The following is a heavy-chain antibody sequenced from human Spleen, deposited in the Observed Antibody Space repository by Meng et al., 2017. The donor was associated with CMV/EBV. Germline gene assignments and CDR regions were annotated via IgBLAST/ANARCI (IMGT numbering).Heavy chain of an antibody. CDR3: ARSPPYRYSSSWYTYYVMDV. D-gene: IGHD6-13*01. CDR2: INPSGGST. J-gene: IGHJ6*02. CDR1: GYTFTSYY. V-gene: IGHV1-46*01. Sequence: ASLKVSCKASGYTFTSYYMHWVRQAPGQGLEWMGIINPSGGSTSHAQKFQGRVTMTRDTSTSTAYMDLSSLRSADTAVYYCARSPPYRYSSSWYTYYVMDVWGQGTTVTVSS.